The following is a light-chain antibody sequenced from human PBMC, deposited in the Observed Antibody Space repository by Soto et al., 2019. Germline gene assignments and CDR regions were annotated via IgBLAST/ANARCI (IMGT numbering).Light chain of an antibody. Sequence: EIVLTQSPATLSLSPGERATRSCRASQSVSSYLAWYQQKPGQAPRLLIYDASNRATGIPARFSGSGSGTDFTLTISSLEPEDFAVYYCQQRSNWPITFGPGTKVDIK. CDR3: QQRSNWPIT. V-gene: IGKV3-11*01. CDR1: QSVSSY. J-gene: IGKJ3*01. CDR2: DAS.